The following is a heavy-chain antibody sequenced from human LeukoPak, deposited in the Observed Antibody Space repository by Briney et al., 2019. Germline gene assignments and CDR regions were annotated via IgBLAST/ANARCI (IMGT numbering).Heavy chain of an antibody. CDR3: ARQGGGYD. V-gene: IGHV4-59*08. CDR1: GGSISRHY. Sequence: SETLSLTCTVSGGSISRHYWMWIRQPPGKGLEWLGYNYYTGSTNYNSSLGGRITILIDTSKNQFSLTLTSVTAADTAVYYCARQGGGYDWGQGILVPVSS. J-gene: IGHJ4*02. D-gene: IGHD5-12*01. CDR2: NYYTGST.